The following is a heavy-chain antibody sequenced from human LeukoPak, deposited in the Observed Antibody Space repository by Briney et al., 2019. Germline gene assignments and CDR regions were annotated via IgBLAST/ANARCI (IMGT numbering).Heavy chain of an antibody. Sequence: AGGSLRLSSAAGGSTFSSDAMSRVRQAPGKGLEWVSAISGSGGSRYYAWCVKGRFTISRDNSKKTLYLQMNSLRADETAVYYGAEPLFSSSSRCLIDYWDQGTLVTGSS. CDR1: GSTFSSDA. CDR3: AEPLFSSSSRCLIDY. CDR2: ISGSGGSR. J-gene: IGHJ4*02. V-gene: IGHV3-23*01. D-gene: IGHD6-13*01.